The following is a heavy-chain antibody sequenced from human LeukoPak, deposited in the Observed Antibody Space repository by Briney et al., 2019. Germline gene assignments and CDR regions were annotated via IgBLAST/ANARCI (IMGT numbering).Heavy chain of an antibody. D-gene: IGHD3-22*01. CDR1: GFTFSTYG. CDR3: AKGAVYDSSGYYYYYYYMDV. Sequence: GGSLRLSCAASGFTFSTYGMHWVRQAPGKGLEWVAFIRYDGSNKYHADSVKGRFTISRDNAKNSLYLQMNSLRAEDTAVYYCAKGAVYDSSGYYYYYYYMDVWGKGTTVTVSS. V-gene: IGHV3-30*02. CDR2: IRYDGSNK. J-gene: IGHJ6*03.